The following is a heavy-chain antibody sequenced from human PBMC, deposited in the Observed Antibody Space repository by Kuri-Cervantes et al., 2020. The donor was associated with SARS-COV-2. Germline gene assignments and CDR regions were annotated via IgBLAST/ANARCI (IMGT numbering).Heavy chain of an antibody. V-gene: IGHV3-66*01. Sequence: GSLRLSCAASGFTVSSNYMSWVRQAPGKGLEWVSVIYSGGSTYYADSVKGRFTISRDNAKNMLYLYMNSLRADDTAVYYCARDSMTTRDFDYWGQGTLVTVSS. J-gene: IGHJ4*02. CDR3: ARDSMTTRDFDY. CDR1: GFTVSSNY. D-gene: IGHD4-11*01. CDR2: IYSGGST.